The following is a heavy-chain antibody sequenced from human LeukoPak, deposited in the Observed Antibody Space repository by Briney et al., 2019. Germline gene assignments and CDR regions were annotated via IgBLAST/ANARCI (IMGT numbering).Heavy chain of an antibody. CDR2: ISGSGGST. D-gene: IGHD2-15*01. J-gene: IGHJ4*02. V-gene: IGHV3-23*01. CDR1: GFTFSSYA. Sequence: GGSLRLSCAASGFTFSSYAMSWVRQAPGKGLECVSAISGSGGSTFYADSVKGRFTISRDNSKNTLYLQMNSLRGEDTAVYYCAKAGYCSGGSCYSIDYWGQGTLVTVSS. CDR3: AKAGYCSGGSCYSIDY.